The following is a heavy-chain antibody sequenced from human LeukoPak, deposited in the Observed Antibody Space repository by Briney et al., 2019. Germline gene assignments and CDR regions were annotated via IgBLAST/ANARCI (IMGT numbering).Heavy chain of an antibody. CDR3: ARWRGSTSERSDY. D-gene: IGHD2-2*01. V-gene: IGHV3-7*01. Sequence: PGGSLRLSCTASGFTFSVYWMTWVRQPPGKGLEWVANIKQDGSAKYYVDSVKGRFTISRDNAKNSLYLQMDSLRVEDTATYYCARWRGSTSERSDYWGQGTLVTVSS. J-gene: IGHJ4*02. CDR1: GFTFSVYW. CDR2: IKQDGSAK.